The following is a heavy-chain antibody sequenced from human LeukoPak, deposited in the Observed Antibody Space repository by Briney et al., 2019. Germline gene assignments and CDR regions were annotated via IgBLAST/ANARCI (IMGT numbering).Heavy chain of an antibody. D-gene: IGHD3/OR15-3a*01. CDR2: ISTTGGST. V-gene: IGHV3-23*01. CDR1: GFTFSSYA. CDR3: ARWNYDIWTGHRYFDY. Sequence: GGSLRLSCAASGFTFSSYAMTWVRQAPGKGLEWVSGISTTGGSTYYTDSVKGRFAISRDNSKNTVYLQMNGLRADDTAVYYCARWNYDIWTGHRYFDYWGQGTLVIVSS. J-gene: IGHJ4*02.